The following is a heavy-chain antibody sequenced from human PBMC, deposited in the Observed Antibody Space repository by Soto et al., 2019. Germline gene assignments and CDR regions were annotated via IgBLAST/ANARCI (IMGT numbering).Heavy chain of an antibody. CDR3: ARAQGSGYPGDGAFGI. V-gene: IGHV3-21*01. J-gene: IGHJ3*02. CDR1: RFTFNSYS. D-gene: IGHD5-12*01. Sequence: PGGSMRLSCAASRFTFNSYSMNWVRQAPGKGLEWVSSISSSSSYIYYADSVKGRFTISRDNAKNSLYLQMNSLRAEDTAVYYSARAQGSGYPGDGAFGIWGQGTMVTVSS. CDR2: ISSSSSYI.